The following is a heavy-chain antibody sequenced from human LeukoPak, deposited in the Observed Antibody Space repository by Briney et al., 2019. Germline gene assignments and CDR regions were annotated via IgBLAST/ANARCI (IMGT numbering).Heavy chain of an antibody. V-gene: IGHV1-18*04. CDR3: ASGGPGWAPYSSSWARMPFDP. Sequence: GASVKVSCKASGYTFTGYYMHWVRQAPGQGLEWMGWISAYNVNTNYAQKRQGRVTMTTDTSTSTSYMELRSLSSDDTAVYYCASGGPGWAPYSSSWARMPFDPWGQGTLVTVSS. D-gene: IGHD6-13*01. CDR2: ISAYNVNT. J-gene: IGHJ5*02. CDR1: GYTFTGYY.